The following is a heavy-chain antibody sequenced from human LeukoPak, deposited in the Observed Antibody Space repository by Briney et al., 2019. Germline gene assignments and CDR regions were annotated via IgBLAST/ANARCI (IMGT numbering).Heavy chain of an antibody. J-gene: IGHJ5*02. CDR3: LVVPAAIENWFDP. CDR2: ISSSSSTI. CDR1: GFTFSSYS. Sequence: SGGSLRLSCAASGFTFSSYSMNWVRQAPGKGLEWVSYISSSSSTIYYADSVKGRFTISRDNAKNSLYLQMNSLRAEDTAVYYCLVVPAAIENWFDPWGQGTLVTVSS. D-gene: IGHD2-2*01. V-gene: IGHV3-48*01.